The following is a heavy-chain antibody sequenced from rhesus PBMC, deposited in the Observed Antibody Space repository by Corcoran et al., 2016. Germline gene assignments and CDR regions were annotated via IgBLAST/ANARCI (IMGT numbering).Heavy chain of an antibody. CDR1: GGSISSYY. V-gene: IGHV4-173*01. CDR3: VTSPHSGGNYVGRFDV. Sequence: QVQLQESGPGLVKPSETLSLTCAVSGGSISSYYWSWIRQSPGKGLAWIGRISGDGRSTAYTTSLKGRATGSRDTAKNHVFLTLTSMTASDTAVYYCVTSPHSGGNYVGRFDVWGPGVLVTVSP. J-gene: IGHJ5-1*01. D-gene: IGHD1-44*01. CDR2: ISGDGRST.